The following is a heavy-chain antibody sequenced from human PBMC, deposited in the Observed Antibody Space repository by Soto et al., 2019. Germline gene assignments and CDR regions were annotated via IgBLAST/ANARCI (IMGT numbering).Heavy chain of an antibody. J-gene: IGHJ4*02. V-gene: IGHV3-9*01. D-gene: IGHD5-12*01. Sequence: GGSLRLSCAASGFTFDDYAMHWVRQAPGKGLEWVSGISWNSGSIGYADSVKGRSTISRDNAKNSLYLQMNSLRAEDTALYYCAKDSGYDFHNFDYWGQGTLVTVSS. CDR2: ISWNSGSI. CDR1: GFTFDDYA. CDR3: AKDSGYDFHNFDY.